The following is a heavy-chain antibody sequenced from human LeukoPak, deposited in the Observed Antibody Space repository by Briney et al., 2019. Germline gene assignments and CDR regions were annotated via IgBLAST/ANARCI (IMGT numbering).Heavy chain of an antibody. J-gene: IGHJ4*02. CDR2: IRYDGSNK. V-gene: IGHV3-30*02. CDR1: GFTFSSYG. CDR3: AKEPYYDILTGPFDY. Sequence: GGSLRLSCAASGFTFSSYGMHWVRQAPGKGLEWVAFIRYDGSNKYYADSVKGRFTISRDNSKNTLYLQMNSLRAEDTAVYYCAKEPYYDILTGPFDYWGQGTLVTVSS. D-gene: IGHD3-9*01.